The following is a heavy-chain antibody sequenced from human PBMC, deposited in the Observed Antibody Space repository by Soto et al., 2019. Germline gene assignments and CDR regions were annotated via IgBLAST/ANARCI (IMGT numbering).Heavy chain of an antibody. V-gene: IGHV1-18*01. CDR1: GYTFTNFG. D-gene: IGHD2-2*01. CDR3: ARVIPGVEARFDP. J-gene: IGHJ5*02. Sequence: ASVKVSCKASGYTFTNFGVTCVRRAPGQGLEWMGWISAYTDTPNYAQKFQGRVTMTIDTSTSTAYMDLRSPTSDDTAVYYCARVIPGVEARFDPWGQGPLVTVSS. CDR2: ISAYTDTP.